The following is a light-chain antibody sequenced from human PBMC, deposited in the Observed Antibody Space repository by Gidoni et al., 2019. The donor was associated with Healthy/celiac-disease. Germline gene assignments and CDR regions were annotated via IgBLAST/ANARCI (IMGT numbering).Light chain of an antibody. CDR1: QRISSY. V-gene: IGKV1-39*01. J-gene: IGKJ2*03. CDR3: QQSYSTPPS. Sequence: DIQMTQSPSSLSASVGDRVTITCRASQRISSYLNWYQQKPGKAPKLLIYAASILQSGVPSSFSGSGSGTDFTLTISSLQPEDFATYYCQQSYSTPPSFGQGTKLEIK. CDR2: AAS.